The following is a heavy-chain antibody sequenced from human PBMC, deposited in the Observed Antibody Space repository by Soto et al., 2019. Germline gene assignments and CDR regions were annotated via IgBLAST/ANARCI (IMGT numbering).Heavy chain of an antibody. V-gene: IGHV4-59*01. CDR1: GGSISSYY. CDR3: ERPGTDTAMGFDY. D-gene: IGHD5-18*01. CDR2: IYYSGST. J-gene: IGHJ4*02. Sequence: SETLSLTCTVSGGSISSYYWSWIRQPPGKGLEWIGYIYYSGSTNYNPSLKSRVTISVDTSKNQFSLKLSSVTAADTAVYYCERPGTDTAMGFDYWGQGTLVTVSS.